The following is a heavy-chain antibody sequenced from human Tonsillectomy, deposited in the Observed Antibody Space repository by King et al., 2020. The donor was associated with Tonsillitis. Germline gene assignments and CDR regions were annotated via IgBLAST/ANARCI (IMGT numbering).Heavy chain of an antibody. Sequence: VQLVESGAEVKKPGASVKVSCKASGYTFTGYYMHWVRQAPGQGLEWMGWINPNSGGTNYAQKFQGRVTMTRDTSISTAYMELSRLKSDDTALYYCVRVIITMIVALPYGMDVWGQGTTVTVSS. CDR1: GYTFTGYY. V-gene: IGHV1-2*02. J-gene: IGHJ6*02. CDR3: VRVIITMIVALPYGMDV. CDR2: INPNSGGT. D-gene: IGHD3-22*01.